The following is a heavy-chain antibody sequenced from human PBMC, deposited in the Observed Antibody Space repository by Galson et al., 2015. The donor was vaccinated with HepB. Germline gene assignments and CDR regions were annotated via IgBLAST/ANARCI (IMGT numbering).Heavy chain of an antibody. CDR1: GFTFSSYW. V-gene: IGHV3-7*03. CDR2: IKQDGSEK. Sequence: SLRLSCAASGFTFSSYWMSWVRQAPGKGLEWVANIKQDGSEKYYVDSVKGRFTISRDNAKNSLYLQMNSLRAEDTAVYYCARDPGWVAAAGTGVYFDYWGQGTLVTVSS. J-gene: IGHJ4*02. CDR3: ARDPGWVAAAGTGVYFDY. D-gene: IGHD6-13*01.